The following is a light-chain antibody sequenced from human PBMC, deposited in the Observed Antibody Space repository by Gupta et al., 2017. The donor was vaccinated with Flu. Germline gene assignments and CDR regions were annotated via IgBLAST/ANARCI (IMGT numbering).Light chain of an antibody. CDR1: RSVSGN. CDR3: QQRSNWWT. CDR2: GAS. Sequence: DIVLTQSPATLSLSPGEGATLSCRASRSVSGNLAWYQQKPGQAPRLLIYGASNRATGIPGGFSGSGSGTEFTLSISSLEAEDFAVYYCQQRSNWWTFGQGTEVEIK. J-gene: IGKJ1*01. V-gene: IGKV3-11*01.